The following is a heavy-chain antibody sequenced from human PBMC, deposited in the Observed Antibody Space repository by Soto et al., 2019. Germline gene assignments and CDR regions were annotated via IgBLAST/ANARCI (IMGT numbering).Heavy chain of an antibody. CDR1: GGTFSSYA. D-gene: IGHD2-2*02. J-gene: IGHJ6*02. Sequence: ASVKVSCKASGGTFSSYAISWVRQAPGQGLEWMGGIIPIFGTANYAQKFQGRVTITADESTSTAYMELSSLRSEDTAVYYCARDSAPFDIVVVPAAIIYYYGMDVWGQGTTVTVSS. V-gene: IGHV1-69*13. CDR2: IIPIFGTA. CDR3: ARDSAPFDIVVVPAAIIYYYGMDV.